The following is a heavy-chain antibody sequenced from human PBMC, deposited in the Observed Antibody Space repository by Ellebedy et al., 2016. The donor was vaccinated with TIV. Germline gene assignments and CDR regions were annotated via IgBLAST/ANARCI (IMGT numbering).Heavy chain of an antibody. D-gene: IGHD3-10*01. V-gene: IGHV3-23*01. CDR2: ISNGGHVT. CDR1: GFSFSAYA. J-gene: IGHJ4*02. CDR3: AKEYSYGSGRPYDY. Sequence: GESLKISCAASGFSFSAYAMSWVRQAPGKGLEWVSVISNGGHVTFYADSVKGRFTISRDNSKNTLYLQMNSLRTEDTAVYYCAKEYSYGSGRPYDYWGQGTLVTVSS.